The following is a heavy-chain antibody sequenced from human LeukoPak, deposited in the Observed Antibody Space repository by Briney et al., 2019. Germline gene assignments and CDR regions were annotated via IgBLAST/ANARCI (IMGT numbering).Heavy chain of an antibody. Sequence: SETLSLTCAVSGGSFSGYYWSWIRQPPGKGLEWIGEINHSGSTNYNPSLKSRVTISVDTSKSQFSLKLSSVTAADTAVYYCARGLLYYMDVWGKGTTVTVSS. V-gene: IGHV4-34*01. CDR2: INHSGST. J-gene: IGHJ6*03. CDR1: GGSFSGYY. D-gene: IGHD3-10*01. CDR3: ARGLLYYMDV.